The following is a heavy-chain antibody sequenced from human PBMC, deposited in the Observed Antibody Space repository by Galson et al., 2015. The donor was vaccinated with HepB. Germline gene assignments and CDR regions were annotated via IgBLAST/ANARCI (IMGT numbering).Heavy chain of an antibody. CDR2: FDPEDGGT. J-gene: IGHJ4*02. CDR3: ARDRTGDTLDY. CDR1: GYTLTELS. V-gene: IGHV1-24*01. D-gene: IGHD7-27*01. Sequence: SVKVSCKVSGYTLTELSMHWVRQAPGKGLEWMGGFDPEDGGTNYAQKFQGRVTMTTNTSVSTAYMDVRRLRSDDTAVYYCARDRTGDTLDYWGQGTLVTVSS.